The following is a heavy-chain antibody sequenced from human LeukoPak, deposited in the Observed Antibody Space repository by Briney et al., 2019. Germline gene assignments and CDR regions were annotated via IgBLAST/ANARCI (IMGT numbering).Heavy chain of an antibody. V-gene: IGHV3-66*01. CDR1: GFTFSSYA. CDR3: ATRAVAAPY. J-gene: IGHJ4*02. CDR2: IYSGDNT. D-gene: IGHD6-19*01. Sequence: GGSLRLSCAASGFTFSSYAMSWVRQAPGKGLEWVSLIYSGDNTQYADSVKGRFIIFRDSSKNTLYLQMNSLRVEDTAVYYCATRAVAAPYWGQGTLVTVSS.